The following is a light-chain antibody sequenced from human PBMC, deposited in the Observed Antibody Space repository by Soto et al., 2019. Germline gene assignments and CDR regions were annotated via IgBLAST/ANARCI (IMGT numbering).Light chain of an antibody. J-gene: IGLJ2*01. Sequence: QSVLTQPPSASGSPGQSVTISCTGTSSDVGGYNYVSWYQQHPGKAPKLMIYEVNKWPSGVPDRFSGSKSGNTASLTVSGLQAEDEADYYCSSYAGSNHVVFGGGTKLTVL. CDR2: EVN. V-gene: IGLV2-8*01. CDR3: SSYAGSNHVV. CDR1: SSDVGGYNY.